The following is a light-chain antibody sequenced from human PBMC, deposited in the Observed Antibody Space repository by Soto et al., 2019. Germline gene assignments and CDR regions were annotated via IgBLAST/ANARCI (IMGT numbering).Light chain of an antibody. CDR2: GAS. J-gene: IGKJ4*01. CDR1: RSVSSN. V-gene: IGKV3-15*01. CDR3: QQYNNWPLT. Sequence: EIVMTQSPATLSVSPGERATLSCRASRSVSSNLAWYQQKPGQAPRLLIYGASTRATGIPARFSGSGSGTEFTLTLSSLQSEDFAVYYCQQYNNWPLTFGGGTKVDIK.